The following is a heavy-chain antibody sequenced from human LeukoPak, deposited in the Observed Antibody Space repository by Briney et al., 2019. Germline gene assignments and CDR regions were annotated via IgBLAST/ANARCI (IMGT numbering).Heavy chain of an antibody. Sequence: GGSLRLSCAASGFTFSSDWMSWVRQAPGKGLEWVANIKQDGSEKYYVDSVKGRFTISRDNAKNSLYLQMNSLRAEDTAVYYCARGLGLGGSGSYYNVDYFDYWGQGTLVAVSS. V-gene: IGHV3-7*01. J-gene: IGHJ4*02. D-gene: IGHD3-10*01. CDR2: IKQDGSEK. CDR3: ARGLGLGGSGSYYNVDYFDY. CDR1: GFTFSSDW.